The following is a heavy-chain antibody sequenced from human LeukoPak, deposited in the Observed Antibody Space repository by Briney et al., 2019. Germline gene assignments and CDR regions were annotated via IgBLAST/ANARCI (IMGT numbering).Heavy chain of an antibody. D-gene: IGHD3-10*01. CDR2: ISSSSSTI. J-gene: IGHJ4*02. CDR1: GFTFSSYS. CDR3: ASFSFGSGRVKGDY. Sequence: PGGSLRLSCAASGFTFSSYSMNWVRQAPGKGLEWVSYISSSSSTIYYADSVKGRFTISRDNAKNSLYLQMNSLRAEDTAVYYCASFSFGSGRVKGDYWGQGTVVIVST. V-gene: IGHV3-48*01.